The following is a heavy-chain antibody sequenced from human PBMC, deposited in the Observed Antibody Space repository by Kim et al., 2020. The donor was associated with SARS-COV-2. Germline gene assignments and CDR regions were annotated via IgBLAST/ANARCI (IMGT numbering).Heavy chain of an antibody. J-gene: IGHJ4*02. V-gene: IGHV3-30*04. CDR2: ISYDGSNK. Sequence: GGSLRLSCAASGFTFSSYAMHWVRQAPGTGLEWVAVISYDGSNKYYADSVKGRFTISRDNSKNTLYLQRNSLRAEDTAVYYCARDGGYCSGGSCPLDYWGQGTLVTVSS. D-gene: IGHD2-15*01. CDR1: GFTFSSYA. CDR3: ARDGGYCSGGSCPLDY.